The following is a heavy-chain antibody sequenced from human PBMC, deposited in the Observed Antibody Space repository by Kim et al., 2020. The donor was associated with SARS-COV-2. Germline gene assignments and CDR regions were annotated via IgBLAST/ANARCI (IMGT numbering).Heavy chain of an antibody. CDR1: GFTFSSYA. J-gene: IGHJ3*02. CDR2: ISYDGSNK. D-gene: IGHD7-27*01. CDR3: ARDSQKDSQVLGIRREDAFDI. Sequence: GGSLRLSCAASGFTFSSYAMHWVRQAPGKGLEWVAVISYDGSNKYYADSVKGRLTISRDNSKNTLYLQMNSLRAEDTAVYYCARDSQKDSQVLGIRREDAFDIWGQGTMVTVSS. V-gene: IGHV3-30-3*01.